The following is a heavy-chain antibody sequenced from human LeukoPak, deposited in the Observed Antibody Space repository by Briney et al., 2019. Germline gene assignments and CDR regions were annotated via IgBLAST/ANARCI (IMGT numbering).Heavy chain of an antibody. D-gene: IGHD3-22*01. V-gene: IGHV4-59*01. CDR2: IYYSGST. CDR3: ASKRSGYYSGFFDY. CDR1: GGSISSYY. Sequence: SETLSLTCTVSGGSISSYYWSWIRQPPGKGLEWIGYIYYSGSTNYNPSLKSRVTISVDTSKNQFSLKLSSVTAADTAVYYCASKRSGYYSGFFDYWGQGTLVTVSS. J-gene: IGHJ4*02.